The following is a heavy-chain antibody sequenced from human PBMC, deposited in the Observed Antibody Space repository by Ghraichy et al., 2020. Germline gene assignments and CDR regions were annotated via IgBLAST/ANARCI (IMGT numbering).Heavy chain of an antibody. D-gene: IGHD1-26*01. V-gene: IGHV3-21*01. Sequence: AGSLRLSCAASGFTFSSYSMNWVRQAPGKGLEWVSSISSSSSYIYYADSVKGRFTISRDNAKNSLYLQMNSLRAEDTAVYYCSFPPQIGSGSSNYYSYGMHVWGQGPTVTVSS. CDR3: SFPPQIGSGSSNYYSYGMHV. CDR2: ISSSSSYI. CDR1: GFTFSSYS. J-gene: IGHJ6*02.